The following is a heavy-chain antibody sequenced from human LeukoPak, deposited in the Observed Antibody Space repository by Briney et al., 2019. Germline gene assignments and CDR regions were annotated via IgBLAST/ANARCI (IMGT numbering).Heavy chain of an antibody. Sequence: GASLQISCKGSGYSFASYWIGWVRQLPGKGLEWMGIIYPGDSDTRYSSSFQGQVTISADKSISTAYLQWSSLRASDTAMYYCARHHSPDYYDSSGYYPLDYWGQGTLVTVSS. J-gene: IGHJ4*02. CDR1: GYSFASYW. CDR2: IYPGDSDT. CDR3: ARHHSPDYYDSSGYYPLDY. V-gene: IGHV5-51*01. D-gene: IGHD3-22*01.